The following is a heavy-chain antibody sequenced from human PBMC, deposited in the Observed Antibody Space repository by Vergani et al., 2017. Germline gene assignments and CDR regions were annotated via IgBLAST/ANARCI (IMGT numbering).Heavy chain of an antibody. CDR2: TRPHEDGA. Sequence: QVQLVESGGGVVQPGGSMRLSCSASGLTLSSYSVHWVRQAPGRGLESVTFTRPHEDGAFYSGSVRCRFTFSRDNSKNTLYLEMNRLNVDDTAIYYCGKTQGTVVGTWWFDPWGQGTPVTVSS. CDR3: GKTQGTVVGTWWFDP. V-gene: IGHV3-30*02. CDR1: GLTLSSYS. J-gene: IGHJ5*02. D-gene: IGHD1-7*01.